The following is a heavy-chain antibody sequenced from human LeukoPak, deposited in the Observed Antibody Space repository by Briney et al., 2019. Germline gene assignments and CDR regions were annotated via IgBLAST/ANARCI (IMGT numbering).Heavy chain of an antibody. V-gene: IGHV1-18*01. CDR2: ISAYNGNT. Sequence: GASVKVSCKASGYTFTSYGISWVRQAPGQGLEWMGWISAYNGNTNYAQKLQGRVTITTDTSTSTAYMELRSLRSDDTAVYYCARDPARNPGMATTLGAFDIWGQGTMVTVSS. D-gene: IGHD5-24*01. CDR3: ARDPARNPGMATTLGAFDI. CDR1: GYTFTSYG. J-gene: IGHJ3*02.